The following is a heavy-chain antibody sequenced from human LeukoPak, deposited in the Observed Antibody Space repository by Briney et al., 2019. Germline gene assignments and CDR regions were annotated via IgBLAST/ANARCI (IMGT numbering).Heavy chain of an antibody. CDR2: IRHDGGET. V-gene: IGHV3-7*01. CDR3: ARGRGLPGPLDY. D-gene: IGHD3-10*01. Sequence: GGSLRLSCAASGFSFITYWMGWVRQAPGKGLEWVANIRHDGGETYYVGSVKGRFTISRDNAKNSLYLQMNSLRAEDTAVYYCARGRGLPGPLDYWGQGTLVTVSS. J-gene: IGHJ4*02. CDR1: GFSFITYW.